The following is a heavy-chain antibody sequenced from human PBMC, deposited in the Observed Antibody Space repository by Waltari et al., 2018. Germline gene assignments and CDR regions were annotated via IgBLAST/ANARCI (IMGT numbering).Heavy chain of an antibody. V-gene: IGHV4-4*07. Sequence: QVQLQESGPRLVKPSETLSLTCTVSGGSSSGKKGSWNRQPAGKGLEWIGRIYPSGSTNYNPSLNSRVTMSADTSKNQFSLKMNFVTAADTAVYYCVRGIPGATAPDYWGQGTLVTVSS. D-gene: IGHD2-2*01. CDR2: IYPSGST. CDR1: GGSSSGKK. CDR3: VRGIPGATAPDY. J-gene: IGHJ4*02.